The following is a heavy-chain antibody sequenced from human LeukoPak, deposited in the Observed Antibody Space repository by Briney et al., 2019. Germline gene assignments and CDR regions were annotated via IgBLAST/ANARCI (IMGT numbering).Heavy chain of an antibody. CDR1: GFTFSNYA. CDR3: AKMGGYSSTWYFDT. CDR2: ISGSGGST. Sequence: GGSLRLSCAASGFTFSNYAMSWVRRAPGKGLEWVSVISGSGGSTDYADSVKGRFTISRDNSKNTLDLQMNSLRAEDTAVYYCAKMGGYSSTWYFDTWGQGTLVTVSS. V-gene: IGHV3-23*01. J-gene: IGHJ4*02. D-gene: IGHD6-13*01.